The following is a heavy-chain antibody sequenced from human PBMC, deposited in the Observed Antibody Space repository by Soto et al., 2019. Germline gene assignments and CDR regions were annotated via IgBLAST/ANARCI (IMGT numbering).Heavy chain of an antibody. Sequence: GGSLRLSCVASGFTFSMYAMSWVRQAPGKGLEWVSSTSGSGHSTYYADSVKGRFTISRDNSKNTLYLQMNSLRVEDTAVYYCAEPMVRGVPDWGQGTLVTVSS. J-gene: IGHJ4*02. V-gene: IGHV3-23*01. D-gene: IGHD3-10*01. CDR3: AEPMVRGVPD. CDR1: GFTFSMYA. CDR2: TSGSGHST.